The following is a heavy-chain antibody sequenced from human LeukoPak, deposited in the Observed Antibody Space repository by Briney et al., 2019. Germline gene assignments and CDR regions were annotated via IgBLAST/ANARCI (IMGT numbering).Heavy chain of an antibody. CDR3: ARGLPGYYSGGNCSGKWFDP. CDR2: INHSGST. CDR1: GGSFSDYY. V-gene: IGHV4-34*01. D-gene: IGHD2-15*01. J-gene: IGHJ5*02. Sequence: PSETLSLTCAVYGGSFSDYYWSWIRQSPGKGLEWIGEINHSGSTNYNPSLKSRVTISVDTSKKQFSLKVNSVTAADTAVYYCARGLPGYYSGGNCSGKWFDPWGQGTLVTVSS.